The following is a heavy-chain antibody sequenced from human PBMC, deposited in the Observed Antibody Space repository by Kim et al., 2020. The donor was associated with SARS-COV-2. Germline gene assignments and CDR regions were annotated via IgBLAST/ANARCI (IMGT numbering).Heavy chain of an antibody. CDR3: ARLSSGWYFDY. D-gene: IGHD6-19*01. J-gene: IGHJ4*02. V-gene: IGHV4-39*01. Sequence: YSTPALKSRVTIPVDTSKNQFSLKLSSVTAADTAVYYCARLSSGWYFDYWGQGTLVTVSS.